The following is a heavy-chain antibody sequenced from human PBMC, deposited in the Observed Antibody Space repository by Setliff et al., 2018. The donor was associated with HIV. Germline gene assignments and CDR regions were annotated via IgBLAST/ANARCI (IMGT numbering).Heavy chain of an antibody. CDR1: GFNVTSNY. CDR2: IQHDGTT. D-gene: IGHD2-21*01. CDR3: ARETGQFLL. J-gene: IGHJ4*02. V-gene: IGHV3-66*01. Sequence: PGGSLRLSCATSGFNVTSNYMNWVRQAPGRGLEWVSGIQHDGTTYYADSVKGRFSVSRDMSRNILYLQMHDLTAEDSALYYCARETGQFLLWGPGTLVTSPQ.